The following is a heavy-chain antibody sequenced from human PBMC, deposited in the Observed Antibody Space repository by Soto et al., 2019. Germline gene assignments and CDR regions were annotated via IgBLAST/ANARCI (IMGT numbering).Heavy chain of an antibody. J-gene: IGHJ4*02. CDR3: AKDRSPVKTLMLIPRRDYFDY. Sequence: VSLRLSCADSGFTFSSYAMSWVRQAPGKGLEWVSAISGSGGSTYYADSVKGRFTISRDNSKNTLYLQMNSLRAEDTAVYYCAKDRSPVKTLMLIPRRDYFDYWGQGTLVTVSS. V-gene: IGHV3-23*01. D-gene: IGHD3-16*01. CDR2: ISGSGGST. CDR1: GFTFSSYA.